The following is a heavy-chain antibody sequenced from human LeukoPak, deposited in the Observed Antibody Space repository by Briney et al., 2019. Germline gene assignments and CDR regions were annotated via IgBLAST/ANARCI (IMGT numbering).Heavy chain of an antibody. Sequence: SETLSLTCTVSGGSISSSSYYWGWIRQPPGKGLEWIGSISYRGTTFYNPSLKSRVTISVDTPKNQFFLKVSSVTAADTAVYYCARGPHPGGAGYNLIDHWGQGTLVTVSP. CDR1: GGSISSSSYY. CDR3: ARGPHPGGAGYNLIDH. V-gene: IGHV4-39*01. CDR2: ISYRGTT. J-gene: IGHJ4*02. D-gene: IGHD5-24*01.